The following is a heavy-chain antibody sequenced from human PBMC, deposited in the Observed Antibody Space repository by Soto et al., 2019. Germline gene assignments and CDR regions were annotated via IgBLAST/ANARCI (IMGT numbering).Heavy chain of an antibody. CDR2: IWYDGSNK. CDR1: GFTFCSYG. Sequence: PAGSLRLSCAASGFTFCSYGIHWARQPQGKGLEWVAVIWYDGSNKYYAESVKSRFTISVDNSKSSLSLKVNSLRAEDTAVYYCAREGECSGYRCYYHGMDVWGQGTTVTVSS. CDR3: AREGECSGYRCYYHGMDV. D-gene: IGHD5-12*01. J-gene: IGHJ6*02. V-gene: IGHV3-33*01.